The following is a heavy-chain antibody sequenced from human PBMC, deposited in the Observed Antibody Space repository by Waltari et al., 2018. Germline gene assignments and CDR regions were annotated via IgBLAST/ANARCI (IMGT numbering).Heavy chain of an antibody. J-gene: IGHJ4*02. CDR1: GFTFSSYS. CDR3: ARPYCSGGSCYFFDY. V-gene: IGHV3-21*01. Sequence: EVQLVESGGGLVKPGGSLRLSCAASGFTFSSYSMNWVRQAPGKGLEWVSSISSSSYIYYADSVKGRFTISRDNAKNSLYLQMNSLRAEDTAVYYCARPYCSGGSCYFFDYWGQGTLVTVSS. CDR2: ISSSSYI. D-gene: IGHD2-15*01.